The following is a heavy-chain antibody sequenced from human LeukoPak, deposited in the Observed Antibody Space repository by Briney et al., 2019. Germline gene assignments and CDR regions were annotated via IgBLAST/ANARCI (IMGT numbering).Heavy chain of an antibody. V-gene: IGHV4-59*01. J-gene: IGHJ5*02. CDR3: ARAYWSYYYDSSGYYNWFDP. Sequence: PSETLSLTCTVSGGSISSYYWSWIRQPPGKGLEWIGYIYYSGSTNYNPSLKSRVTISVDTSKNQFSLKLSSVTAADTAAYYCARAYWSYYYDSSGYYNWFDPWGQGTLVTVSS. D-gene: IGHD3-22*01. CDR2: IYYSGST. CDR1: GGSISSYY.